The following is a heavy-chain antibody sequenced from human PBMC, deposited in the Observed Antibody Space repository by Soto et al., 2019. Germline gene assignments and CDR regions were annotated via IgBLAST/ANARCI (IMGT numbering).Heavy chain of an antibody. V-gene: IGHV1-3*01. CDR3: ARDDSSGYYLFDY. CDR1: GYTFTSYA. CDR2: INAGNGIT. D-gene: IGHD3-22*01. J-gene: IGHJ4*02. Sequence: GASVKVSCKASGYTFTSYAMHWVRQAPGQRLEWMGWINAGNGITKYSQKFQGRVTITRDTSASTAYMELSSLRSEDTAVYYCARDDSSGYYLFDYWGQGTLVTVSS.